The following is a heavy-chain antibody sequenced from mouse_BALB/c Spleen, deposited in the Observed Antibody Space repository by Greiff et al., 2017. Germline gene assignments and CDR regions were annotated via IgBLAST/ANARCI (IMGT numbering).Heavy chain of an antibody. CDR2: IYPGDGDT. Sequence: GQLQQSGAELARPGASVKLSCKASGYTFTSYWMQWVKQRPGQGLEWIGAIYPGDGDTRYTQKFKGKATLTADKSSSTAYMQLSSLASEDSAVYYCARWEGYYYAMDYWGQGTSVTVSS. D-gene: IGHD2-3*01. V-gene: IGHV1-87*01. J-gene: IGHJ4*01. CDR3: ARWEGYYYAMDY. CDR1: GYTFTSYW.